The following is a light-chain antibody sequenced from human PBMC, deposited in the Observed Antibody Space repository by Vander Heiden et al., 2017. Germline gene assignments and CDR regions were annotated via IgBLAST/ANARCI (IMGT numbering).Light chain of an antibody. CDR1: SSNIGSNT. CDR3: AAWDDSLNGPV. J-gene: IGLJ3*02. V-gene: IGLV1-44*01. Sequence: QSVLTPPPSPSGPPGRRVPISFSGSSSNIGSNTVNWYQQRTGTAHKLLIYSNNQRPSGGPDRFSGSKYGTSASLATSGLQSEEEADYYCAAWDDSLNGPVFGGGTKLTVL. CDR2: SNN.